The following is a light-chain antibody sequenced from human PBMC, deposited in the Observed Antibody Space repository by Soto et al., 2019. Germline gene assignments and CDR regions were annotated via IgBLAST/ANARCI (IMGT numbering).Light chain of an antibody. CDR2: DVS. V-gene: IGLV2-14*01. CDR3: SSYASSSPFV. Sequence: QSALTQPASVSGSPGQSIPISCTGTGSDVGGYKYVSWYQQLPGKAPKLMIYDVSYRPSGVSNRFSGSKSGNTASLIISGLQAEDEADYYCSSYASSSPFVFGTGTKLTVL. J-gene: IGLJ1*01. CDR1: GSDVGGYKY.